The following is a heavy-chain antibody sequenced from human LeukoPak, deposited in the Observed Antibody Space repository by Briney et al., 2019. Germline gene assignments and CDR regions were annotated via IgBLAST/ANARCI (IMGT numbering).Heavy chain of an antibody. CDR2: ISDNGRRT. V-gene: IGHV3-64D*06. CDR1: GFTFSSYG. Sequence: PGRSLRLSCSASGFTFSSYGLHWVRQAPGKGLEYVAGISDNGRRTYYADPVKGRFTISRDNSRKTLYLQMSSLRAEDTAIYYCVRDQSGSYSFDYWGQGTLVTVSS. CDR3: VRDQSGSYSFDY. J-gene: IGHJ4*02. D-gene: IGHD3-10*01.